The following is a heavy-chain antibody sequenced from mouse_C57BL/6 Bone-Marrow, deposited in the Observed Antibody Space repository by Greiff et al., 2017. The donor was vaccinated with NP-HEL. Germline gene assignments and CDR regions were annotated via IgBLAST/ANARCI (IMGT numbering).Heavy chain of an antibody. CDR1: GYTFTSYG. Sequence: QVQLKESGAELARPGASVKLSCKASGYTFTSYGISWVKQRTGQGLEWIGEIYPRSGNTYYNEKFKGKATLTADKSSSTAYMELRSLTSEDSAVYFCARWTGTVYYYARDYWGQGTSVTVSS. D-gene: IGHD4-1*01. V-gene: IGHV1-81*01. CDR2: IYPRSGNT. J-gene: IGHJ4*01. CDR3: ARWTGTVYYYARDY.